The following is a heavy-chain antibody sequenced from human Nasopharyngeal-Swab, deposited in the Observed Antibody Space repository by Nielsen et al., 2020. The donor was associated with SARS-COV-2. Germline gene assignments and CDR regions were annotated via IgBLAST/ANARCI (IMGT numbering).Heavy chain of an antibody. J-gene: IGHJ4*02. CDR3: ARSLVGVSRHFDY. V-gene: IGHV4-59*01. CDR1: GGSIISNY. CDR2: LFFSGST. Sequence: SPPLSLTCTVSGGSIISNYCNWIRQLPGTGRQWTGFLFFSGSTNYNPSLNSRVTISLDTSKNQFSLRLSSVTSADTAVYYCARSLVGVSRHFDYWGQGALVTVSS. D-gene: IGHD1-26*01.